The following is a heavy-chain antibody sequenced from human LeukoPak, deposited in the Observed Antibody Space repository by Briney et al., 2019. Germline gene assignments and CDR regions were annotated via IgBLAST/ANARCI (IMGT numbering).Heavy chain of an antibody. Sequence: GGSLRLSCAASGFTFSSYWMSWVRQAPGKGLEWVANIKQDGSEKYYVDSVKGRFTISRDNAKNSLYLQMNSLRAEDTAVYYCARQDPLGDCSSSSCPTWRSWGQGTLVTVSS. CDR1: GFTFSSYW. J-gene: IGHJ5*02. CDR2: IKQDGSEK. CDR3: ARQDPLGDCSSSSCPTWRS. V-gene: IGHV3-7*01. D-gene: IGHD2-2*01.